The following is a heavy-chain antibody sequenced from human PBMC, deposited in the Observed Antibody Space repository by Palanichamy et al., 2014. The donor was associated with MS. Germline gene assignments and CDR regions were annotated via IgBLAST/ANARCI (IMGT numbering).Heavy chain of an antibody. CDR3: ARQWLARWFDP. D-gene: IGHD6-19*01. J-gene: IGHJ5*02. V-gene: IGHV3-33*01. Sequence: GVVQPGRSLRLSCAASGFTFSSYGMHWVRQAPGKGLEWVAVIWYDGSNKYYADSVKGRFTISRDNSKNTLYLQMNSLRAEDTAVYYCARQWLARWFDPWGQGTLVTVSS. CDR2: IWYDGSNK. CDR1: GFTFSSYG.